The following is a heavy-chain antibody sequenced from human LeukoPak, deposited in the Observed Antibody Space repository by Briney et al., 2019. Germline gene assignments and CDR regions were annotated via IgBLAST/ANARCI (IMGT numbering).Heavy chain of an antibody. V-gene: IGHV3-43*02. CDR3: AKGGYRYGYWSDY. CDR2: ISGTGSST. J-gene: IGHJ4*02. CDR1: GFTFDDYA. D-gene: IGHD5-18*01. Sequence: GGSLRLSCAASGFTFDDYAMHWVRQATGKGLEWVSLISGTGSSTYYVDSVKGRFTISRDNSKNSLYLQMNSLRTEDTALYYCAKGGYRYGYWSDYWGQGTLVTVSS.